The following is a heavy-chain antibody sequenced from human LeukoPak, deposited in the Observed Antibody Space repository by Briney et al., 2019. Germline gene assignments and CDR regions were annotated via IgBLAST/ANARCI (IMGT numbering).Heavy chain of an antibody. CDR2: IKQDGSEK. CDR3: ARPRGGNSFDY. V-gene: IGHV3-7*01. D-gene: IGHD3-16*01. Sequence: GGSLRLSCAASGFTFSTKWMTWVRQAPGKGLEWVANIKQDGSEKFYVDSVKGRFTISRDNAKNSLFLQMNSLRAEDTAVYYCARPRGGNSFDYWGQGTLVTVSS. J-gene: IGHJ4*02. CDR1: GFTFSTKW.